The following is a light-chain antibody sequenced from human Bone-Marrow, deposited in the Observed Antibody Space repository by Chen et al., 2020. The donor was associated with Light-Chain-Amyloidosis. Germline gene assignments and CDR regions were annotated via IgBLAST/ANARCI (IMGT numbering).Light chain of an antibody. CDR2: PND. Sequence: QSVLSPPPSASGPPGQTVTISCSGTSSNIGSNTVHGYQQVPGAARRLLTDPNDRRPAGVPSRVSGSKSGSSASLAIRGLQSEDEADYYCAAWDDSLGGPYVFGTGTKVTVL. CDR3: AAWDDSLGGPYV. CDR1: SSNIGSNT. V-gene: IGLV1-44*01. J-gene: IGLJ1*01.